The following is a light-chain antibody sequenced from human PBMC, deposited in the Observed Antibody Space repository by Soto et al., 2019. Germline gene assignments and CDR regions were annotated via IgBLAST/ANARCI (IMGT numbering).Light chain of an antibody. J-gene: IGLJ2*01. CDR2: EVS. V-gene: IGLV2-8*01. CDR1: SSDVGAYNY. Sequence: QSALTQPPSASGSPGQSVTISCTGTSSDVGAYNYVSWYQQHPGKAPKLMIYEVSKRPSGVPDRFSGSKSGNTASLTVSGLQPEDEADYYCSSYAGSNNFVVFGGGTKVTVL. CDR3: SSYAGSNNFVV.